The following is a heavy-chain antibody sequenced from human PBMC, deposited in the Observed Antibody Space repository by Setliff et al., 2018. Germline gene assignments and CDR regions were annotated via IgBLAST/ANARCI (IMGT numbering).Heavy chain of an antibody. CDR3: AREGGGSGWTPDS. CDR2: IYYSGST. D-gene: IGHD6-19*01. CDR1: GVSTRSYW. V-gene: IGHV4-59*01. J-gene: IGHJ4*02. Sequence: PSETLSLTCSVSGVSTRSYWWSWIRQPPGKGLEWIGYIYYSGSTNYSPSLKSRVTISVDTSKNQFSLKLSSVTAADTAVYYCAREGGGSGWTPDSWGQGTLVTVSS.